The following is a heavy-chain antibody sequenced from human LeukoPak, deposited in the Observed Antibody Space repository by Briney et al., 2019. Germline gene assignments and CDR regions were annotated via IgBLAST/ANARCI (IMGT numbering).Heavy chain of an antibody. CDR1: GGSISSYY. D-gene: IGHD3-22*01. CDR3: ARGGYYYDSSGYYYGFFDY. Sequence: SETLSLTCTVSGGSISSYYWSWIRQPPGKGLEWIGYIYYSGSTNYNPSLKSRVTISVDTSKNQFSLKLSSVTAADTAVYYCARGGYYYDSSGYYYGFFDYWGQGTLVTVSS. V-gene: IGHV4-59*01. CDR2: IYYSGST. J-gene: IGHJ4*02.